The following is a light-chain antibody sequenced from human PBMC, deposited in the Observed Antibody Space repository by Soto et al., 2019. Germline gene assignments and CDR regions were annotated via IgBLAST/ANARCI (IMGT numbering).Light chain of an antibody. V-gene: IGKV3-20*01. CDR2: GAS. Sequence: EIVLTQSPGTLSLSPGERATLSCRASQSVSSSYLAWYQQKPGQAPRLLIYGASSRATGIPGRFSGSGSGKDFTLTISRLEPEEFEGYLFQQYGRSPVPFGPGTKVDIK. CDR3: QQYGRSPVP. CDR1: QSVSSSY. J-gene: IGKJ3*01.